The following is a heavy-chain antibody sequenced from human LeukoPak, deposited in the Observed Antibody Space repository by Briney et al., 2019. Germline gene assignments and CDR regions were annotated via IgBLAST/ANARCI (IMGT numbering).Heavy chain of an antibody. V-gene: IGHV1-3*01. D-gene: IGHD3-10*01. CDR1: GYTFSDYA. CDR3: ARGGWTDVARGSYYFDY. Sequence: ASVKVSCKASGYTFSDYAMHWVRQAPGQRFEWMGWIDAGNGRTKYSQSFQGRVTIIRDTSATTAYMELSSLTSEDTGVYYCARGGWTDVARGSYYFDYWGQGTLVSVSS. J-gene: IGHJ4*02. CDR2: IDAGNGRT.